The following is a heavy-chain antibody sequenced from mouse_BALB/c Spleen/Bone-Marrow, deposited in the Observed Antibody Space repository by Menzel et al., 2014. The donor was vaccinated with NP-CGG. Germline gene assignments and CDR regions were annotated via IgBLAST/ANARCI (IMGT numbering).Heavy chain of an antibody. V-gene: IGHV4-1*02. CDR3: ARLNYYGNLFV. D-gene: IGHD1-1*01. J-gene: IGHJ1*01. Sequence: DVHLVESGGGLVQPGGSLKLSCAASGFDFSRYWMSWVRQAPGKGLEWIGEMNPDSSTINYTPSLKDKFIISRDNAKNTLYLQMSKVRSEDTALYYCARLNYYGNLFVWGAGTTVTVSS. CDR1: GFDFSRYW. CDR2: MNPDSSTI.